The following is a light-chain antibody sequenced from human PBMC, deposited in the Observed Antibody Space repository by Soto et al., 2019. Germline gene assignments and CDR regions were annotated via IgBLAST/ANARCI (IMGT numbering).Light chain of an antibody. J-gene: IGLJ3*02. CDR3: SSYTTSSSWV. Sequence: QSALTQPASVSGSPGQSITISCTGTSSDVGAYNYVSWYQQHPGKAPKVMIYEVSNRPSGVSNRFSGPKSGNTASLTISGLQAEDEADYHCSSYTTSSSWVFGGGTKLTVL. CDR1: SSDVGAYNY. CDR2: EVS. V-gene: IGLV2-14*01.